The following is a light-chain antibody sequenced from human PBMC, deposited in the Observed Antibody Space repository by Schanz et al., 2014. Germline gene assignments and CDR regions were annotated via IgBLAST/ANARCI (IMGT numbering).Light chain of an antibody. J-gene: IGKJ4*01. CDR3: KQRSNSPLT. CDR2: DAS. V-gene: IGKV3-11*01. CDR1: QSVGRY. Sequence: EIVLTQSPATLSLSPGEGATLSCRASQSVGRYLAWYQQKPGQAPRLLIYDASNRATGIPARFSGSGSGTDFTLTISRLEPEDVAVYYCKQRSNSPLTFGGGTKVAIK.